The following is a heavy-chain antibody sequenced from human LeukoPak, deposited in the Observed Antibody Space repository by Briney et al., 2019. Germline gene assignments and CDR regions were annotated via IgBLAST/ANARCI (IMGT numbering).Heavy chain of an antibody. CDR3: ARGLRWLQYIDY. CDR1: GGPFSGYY. D-gene: IGHD5-24*01. Sequence: PSETLSLTCAVYGGPFSGYYWSWIRQPPGKGLEWIGEINHSGSTNYNPSLKSRVTISVDTSKNQFSLKLSSVTAADTAVYYCARGLRWLQYIDYWGQGTLVTVSS. V-gene: IGHV4-34*01. J-gene: IGHJ4*02. CDR2: INHSGST.